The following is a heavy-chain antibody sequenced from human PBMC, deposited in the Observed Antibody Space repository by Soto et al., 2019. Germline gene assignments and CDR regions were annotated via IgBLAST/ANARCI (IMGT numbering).Heavy chain of an antibody. CDR3: ARGWSSYYYGMDV. CDR2: INHSGST. J-gene: IGHJ6*02. CDR1: GGSFSGYY. Sequence: KASETLSLICAVYGGSFSGYYWSWIRQPPGKGLEWIGEINHSGSTNYNPSLKSRVTISVDTSKNQFSLKLSSVTAADTAVYYCARGWSSYYYGMDVWGQGTTVTVSS. V-gene: IGHV4-34*01. D-gene: IGHD1-26*01.